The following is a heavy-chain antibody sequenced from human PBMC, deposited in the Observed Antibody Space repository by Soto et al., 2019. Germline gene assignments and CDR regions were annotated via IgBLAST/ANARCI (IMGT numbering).Heavy chain of an antibody. CDR2: VYYSWGT. D-gene: IGHD2-15*01. V-gene: IGHV4-39*01. Sequence: SETLSLTCAVSGGSIANSHSFWGGFCHPPGRGLEFLGSVYYSWGTYYNQSLKSRVTVSVDTSKNQVSLRVRSVTVAETAMYYCVRVVEAATRHTDFDSWGQGIVVTVSS. J-gene: IGHJ4*02. CDR3: VRVVEAATRHTDFDS. CDR1: GGSIANSHSF.